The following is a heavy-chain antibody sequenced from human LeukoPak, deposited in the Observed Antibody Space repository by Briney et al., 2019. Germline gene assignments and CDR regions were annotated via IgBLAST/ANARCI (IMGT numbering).Heavy chain of an antibody. V-gene: IGHV4-30-4*08. CDR3: ARGMMFKGHWFDP. J-gene: IGHJ5*02. CDR2: NYYSGST. D-gene: IGHD3/OR15-3a*01. Sequence: PSETLSLTCTVSGGSISSGDYYWSWIRQPPGKGLEWIGYNYYSGSTYYNPSLKSRVTISVDRSKNQFSLKLSSVTVADTAVYYCARGMMFKGHWFDPWGQGTLVTVSS. CDR1: GGSISSGDYY.